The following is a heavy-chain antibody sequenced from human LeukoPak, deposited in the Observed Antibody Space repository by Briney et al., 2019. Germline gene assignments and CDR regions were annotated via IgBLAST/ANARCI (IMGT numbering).Heavy chain of an antibody. Sequence: SETLSLTCAVYGGSFSGYYWSWIRQPPGKGLEWIGEINHSGSTNYNPSLKSRVTISVDTSKNQFSLKLSSVTAADTAVYYCARHKYCSSTSCYGAFDIWGQGTMVTVSS. V-gene: IGHV4-34*01. CDR2: INHSGST. D-gene: IGHD2-2*01. CDR3: ARHKYCSSTSCYGAFDI. J-gene: IGHJ3*02. CDR1: GGSFSGYY.